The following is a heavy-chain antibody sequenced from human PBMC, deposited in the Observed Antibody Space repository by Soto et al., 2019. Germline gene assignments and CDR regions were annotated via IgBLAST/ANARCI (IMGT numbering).Heavy chain of an antibody. J-gene: IGHJ4*02. D-gene: IGHD5-12*01. Sequence: QVQLQESGPGLVKPSETLSLTCTVSGGSISGYYWSWIRRPPGKALDWIGYIYYTGSTNYNPSLKSRVTISVDPSKNLFSLHLSSVTAADTAVYYCARFRYGYTFDYWGRGTLVTVSS. CDR2: IYYTGST. CDR3: ARFRYGYTFDY. V-gene: IGHV4-59*01. CDR1: GGSISGYY.